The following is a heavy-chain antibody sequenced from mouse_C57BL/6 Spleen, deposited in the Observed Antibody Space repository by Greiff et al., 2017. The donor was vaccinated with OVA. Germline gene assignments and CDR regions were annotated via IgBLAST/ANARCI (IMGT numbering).Heavy chain of an antibody. CDR1: GYSFTGYY. CDR2: FNPSTGGT. D-gene: IGHD1-1*01. CDR3: ARDYGSSYVGHYYAMDY. V-gene: IGHV1-42*01. J-gene: IGHJ4*01. Sequence: EVQLQQSGPELVKPGASVKISCKASGYSFTGYYMNWVKQSPEKSLEWIGEFNPSTGGTTYNQKFKAKATLTVDKSSSTAYMQLKSLTSEDSAVYYCARDYGSSYVGHYYAMDYWGQGTSVTVSS.